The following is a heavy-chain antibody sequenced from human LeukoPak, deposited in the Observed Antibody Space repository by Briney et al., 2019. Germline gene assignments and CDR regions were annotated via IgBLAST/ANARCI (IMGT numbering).Heavy chain of an antibody. CDR1: GYTFTSYG. CDR3: ARDRTGHYYGSTFDY. V-gene: IGHV1-18*01. Sequence: GASVKVSCKASGYTFTSYGISWVRQAPGQGLEWMGWISAYNGNTSYAQKLQGRVTMTTDTSTSTAYMELRSLRSDDTAVYYCARDRTGHYYGSTFDYWGQGTLVTVSS. D-gene: IGHD3-10*01. CDR2: ISAYNGNT. J-gene: IGHJ4*02.